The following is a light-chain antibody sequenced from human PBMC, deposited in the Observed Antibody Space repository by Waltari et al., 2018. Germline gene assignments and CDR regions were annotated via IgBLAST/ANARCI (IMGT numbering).Light chain of an antibody. J-gene: IGKJ4*01. V-gene: IGKV3-20*01. CDR3: QQYDISPLT. CDR1: QTVRTTY. Sequence: EIVLTQSPGTLSLSPGERATLSCRASQTVRTTYLAWYQQKPGQAPTLLTYGASSRATCIPDRFSGSGSRTDVSLTISSLEPEDFAVYYCQQYDISPLTFGGGTKVEIK. CDR2: GAS.